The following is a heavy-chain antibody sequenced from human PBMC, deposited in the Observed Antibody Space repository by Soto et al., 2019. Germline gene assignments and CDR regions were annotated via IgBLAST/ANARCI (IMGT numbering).Heavy chain of an antibody. CDR3: TSGSSDFDY. Sequence: EVQLVESGGGLVQPGGSLKLSCAASGFTFSGSAMHWVRQASGKGLEWVGRIRSKANSYATAYAASVKGRFTISRDDSKNTAYLQMNSLQTEDTAVYYCTSGSSDFDYWGQGTLVTVSS. CDR1: GFTFSGSA. J-gene: IGHJ4*02. D-gene: IGHD1-26*01. CDR2: IRSKANSYAT. V-gene: IGHV3-73*01.